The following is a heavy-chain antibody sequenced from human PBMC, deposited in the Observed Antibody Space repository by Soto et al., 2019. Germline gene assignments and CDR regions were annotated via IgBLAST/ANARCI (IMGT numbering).Heavy chain of an antibody. Sequence: PSETLSLTCTVSSVSVNSGNYYWCWIRQPPGKGLDWIGNIYYSGTTSYNPSLKSRVTISVDMSKNQFSLKLSSVTAADTAVYYCASQIVVGVAAPFDYWGQGTLVTVSS. J-gene: IGHJ4*02. CDR2: IYYSGTT. CDR3: ASQIVVGVAAPFDY. V-gene: IGHV4-61*01. CDR1: SVSVNSGNYY. D-gene: IGHD2-15*01.